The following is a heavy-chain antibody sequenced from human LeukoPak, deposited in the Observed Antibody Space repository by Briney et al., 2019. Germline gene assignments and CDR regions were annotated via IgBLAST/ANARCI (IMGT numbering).Heavy chain of an antibody. J-gene: IGHJ4*02. Sequence: PGGSLRLSCAASGFTFSSYAMSWVRQAPGKGLEWVSAISGSGGSTYYADSVKGRFTISRDNSKNTLYLQMNSLRAEDTAVYYCAKDYTRLSSAWRRGDYFDYWRQGTLVTVSS. D-gene: IGHD6-19*01. CDR3: AKDYTRLSSAWRRGDYFDY. V-gene: IGHV3-23*01. CDR2: ISGSGGST. CDR1: GFTFSSYA.